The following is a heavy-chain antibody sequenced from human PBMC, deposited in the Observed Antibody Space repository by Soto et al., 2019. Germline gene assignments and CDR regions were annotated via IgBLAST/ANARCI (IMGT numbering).Heavy chain of an antibody. J-gene: IGHJ4*02. V-gene: IGHV1-8*01. D-gene: IGHD6-19*01. CDR1: GYTFTSYD. CDR3: ARDGSGIGVAGNDY. Sequence: GASVKVSCKASGYTFTSYDINWVRQATGQGLEWMGWMNPNSGNTGYARKFQGRVTMTRNTSISTAYMELSSLRSEDTAVYFCARDGSGIGVAGNDYWGQGTLVTVSS. CDR2: MNPNSGNT.